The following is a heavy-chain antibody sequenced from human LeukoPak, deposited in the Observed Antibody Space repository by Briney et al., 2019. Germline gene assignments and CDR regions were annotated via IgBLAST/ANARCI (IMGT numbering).Heavy chain of an antibody. J-gene: IGHJ4*02. CDR2: ISYSGST. Sequence: SETLSLTCKVSGDSMTSSSYEWAWIRQTPGKGLEWIGTISYSGSTDYNPSLKSRVTISVDTSKDQFSLNLSSVTAADTAVYYCARDVKIGATWNYILGNFDYWGQGTLVTVSS. CDR3: ARDVKIGATWNYILGNFDY. CDR1: GDSMTSSSYE. V-gene: IGHV4-39*07. D-gene: IGHD1-7*01.